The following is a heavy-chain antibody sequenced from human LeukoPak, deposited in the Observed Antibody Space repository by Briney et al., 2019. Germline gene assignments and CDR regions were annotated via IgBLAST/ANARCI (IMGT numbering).Heavy chain of an antibody. J-gene: IGHJ6*02. V-gene: IGHV4-34*01. CDR2: INHSGST. CDR3: ARDAPTVGYGMDV. D-gene: IGHD4-23*01. Sequence: SETLSLTCAVYGGSFSGYYWSWIRQPPGKGLEWIGEINHSGSTNYNPSLKSRVTISVDTSKNQFSLKLSSVTAADTAAYYCARDAPTVGYGMDVWGQGTTVTVSS. CDR1: GGSFSGYY.